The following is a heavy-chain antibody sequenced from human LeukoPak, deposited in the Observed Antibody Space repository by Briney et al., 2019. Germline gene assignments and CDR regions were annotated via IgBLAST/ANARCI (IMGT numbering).Heavy chain of an antibody. D-gene: IGHD3-22*01. Sequence: GGSLRLSCAASGFTFSSYWMSWVRQAPGKGLEWVANIKQDGSENYYVDFVKGRFTISRANAKNSLYLQMNSLRAEDTAVYYCARDETYYYDSSGPDDAFDIWGQGTMVTVSS. CDR3: ARDETYYYDSSGPDDAFDI. CDR1: GFTFSSYW. V-gene: IGHV3-7*01. J-gene: IGHJ3*02. CDR2: IKQDGSEN.